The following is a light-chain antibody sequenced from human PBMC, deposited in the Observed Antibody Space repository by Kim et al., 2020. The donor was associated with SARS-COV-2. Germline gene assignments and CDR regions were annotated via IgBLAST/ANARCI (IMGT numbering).Light chain of an antibody. Sequence: ASVGDRVTITCQASQDINNYLNWYQQRPGKAPKLLIYDASSLQTGVPSRFSGSGSGTDFTFTISSLQPEDIATYYCQQFGNVPLTFGGGTKVDI. CDR3: QQFGNVPLT. J-gene: IGKJ4*01. CDR2: DAS. V-gene: IGKV1-33*01. CDR1: QDINNY.